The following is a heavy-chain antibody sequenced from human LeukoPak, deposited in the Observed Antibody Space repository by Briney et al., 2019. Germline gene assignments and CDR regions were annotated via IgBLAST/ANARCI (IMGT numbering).Heavy chain of an antibody. CDR2: IIPIFGTA. CDR1: GGTFGSYA. Sequence: VASVKVSCKASGGTFGSYAISWVRQAPGQGLEWMGGIIPIFGTANYAQKFQGRVTITADESTSTAYMELSSLRSEDTAVYYCARGCSSTSCYFADFDYWGQGTLVTVSS. D-gene: IGHD2-2*01. J-gene: IGHJ4*02. V-gene: IGHV1-69*13. CDR3: ARGCSSTSCYFADFDY.